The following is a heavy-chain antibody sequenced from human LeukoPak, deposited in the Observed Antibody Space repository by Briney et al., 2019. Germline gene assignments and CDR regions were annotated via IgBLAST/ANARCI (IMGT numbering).Heavy chain of an antibody. V-gene: IGHV3-7*01. CDR3: ACRRWKTSAVDY. Sequence: PGGSLRLSCAASGLTFSTYWMSWVRQAPGKGLEWVANIKQDGSEKYYVDSVNGRFTISRDNAKNSLYLQMNSLRAEDTAVYFCACRRWKTSAVDYWGQGTLVTVSS. CDR2: IKQDGSEK. J-gene: IGHJ4*02. D-gene: IGHD4-23*01. CDR1: GLTFSTYW.